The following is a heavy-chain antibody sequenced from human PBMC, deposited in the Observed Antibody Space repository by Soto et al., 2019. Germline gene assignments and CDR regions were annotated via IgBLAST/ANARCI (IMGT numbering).Heavy chain of an antibody. J-gene: IGHJ6*02. Sequence: QVQLVESGGGVVQPGRSLRLSCAASGFTFSNNAMDWVRQAPGKGLEWVAVISYDGSNKYIAESVKGRFTISRDNSKNTLFLQMNSLRAEDTAVYYCARGTTTPAFSAMDVWGQGTTVTVSS. V-gene: IGHV3-30-3*01. D-gene: IGHD1-1*01. CDR1: GFTFSNNA. CDR3: ARGTTTPAFSAMDV. CDR2: ISYDGSNK.